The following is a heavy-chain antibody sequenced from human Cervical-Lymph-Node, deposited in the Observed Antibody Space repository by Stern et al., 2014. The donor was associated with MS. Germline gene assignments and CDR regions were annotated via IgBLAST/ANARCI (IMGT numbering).Heavy chain of an antibody. Sequence: QVQLQESGPGLVKPSETLSLTCTVSGGSIMNYYWSWIRQPPGKGLEWLGYIYYSGRTNYNPSLKSRVTISVDTSKNQFSLMLSSVTAADTAVYYCARDSSDTWYGPIDSWGQGTLVTVSS. V-gene: IGHV4-59*01. CDR2: IYYSGRT. CDR3: ARDSSDTWYGPIDS. J-gene: IGHJ4*02. CDR1: GGSIMNYY. D-gene: IGHD6-13*01.